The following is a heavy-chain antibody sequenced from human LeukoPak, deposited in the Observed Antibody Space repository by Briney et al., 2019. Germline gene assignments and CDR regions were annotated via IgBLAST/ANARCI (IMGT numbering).Heavy chain of an antibody. V-gene: IGHV1-2*02. J-gene: IGHJ4*02. Sequence: GASVKVSCKASGYTFTGYYMHWVRQAPGQGLEWMGWINPNSGGTNYAQKFQGRVTMTRDTSISTAYMERSRLRSDDTAVYYCARDRGDGYNRGILIDYWGQGTLVTVSS. CDR3: ARDRGDGYNRGILIDY. CDR1: GYTFTGYY. CDR2: INPNSGGT. D-gene: IGHD5-24*01.